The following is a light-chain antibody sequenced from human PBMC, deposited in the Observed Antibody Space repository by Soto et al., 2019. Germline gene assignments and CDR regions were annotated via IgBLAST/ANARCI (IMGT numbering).Light chain of an antibody. J-gene: IGKJ4*01. CDR1: QTVFYGINKKHY. CDR2: WAS. Sequence: DIVMTQSPDSLAVSLGERATMHCKSSQTVFYGINKKHYLAWYQHKPGQPPKLLIYWASTRESGVPDRFSGSGSGTDFTLTINSLQAEDVAVYYCQQSYSPPLTFGGGTKVEIK. V-gene: IGKV4-1*01. CDR3: QQSYSPPLT.